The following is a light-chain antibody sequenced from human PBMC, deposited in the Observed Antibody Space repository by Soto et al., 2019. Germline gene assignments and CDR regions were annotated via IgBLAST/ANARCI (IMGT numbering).Light chain of an antibody. J-gene: IGKJ4*01. V-gene: IGKV3-15*01. CDR3: QQYHKWPLT. CDR1: QSVSSN. Sequence: IVMTQSPATLSVSPGERATLSCRASQSVSSNLAWYQQKPGQAPRLLIYGASTRATGIPARFSGSGSGTEFILTISSLQSEDFAVYYCQQYHKWPLTFGGGTKVDI. CDR2: GAS.